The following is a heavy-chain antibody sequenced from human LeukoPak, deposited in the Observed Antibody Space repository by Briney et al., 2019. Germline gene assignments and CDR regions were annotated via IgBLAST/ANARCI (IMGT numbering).Heavy chain of an antibody. Sequence: GGSLRLSCAASGFTLSSYGMHWVRQAPGKGLEWVAVMSGSDGSTNYADSVKGRFTISRDNAKSTLYLQMKSPRVEDTAVYYCAKSRFGSGRGSDYWGQGTLVTVSS. D-gene: IGHD2-15*01. CDR3: AKSRFGSGRGSDY. J-gene: IGHJ4*02. CDR1: GFTLSSYG. CDR2: MSGSDGST. V-gene: IGHV3-23*01.